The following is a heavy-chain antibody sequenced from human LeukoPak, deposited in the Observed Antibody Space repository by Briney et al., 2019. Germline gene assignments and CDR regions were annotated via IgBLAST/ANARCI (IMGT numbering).Heavy chain of an antibody. Sequence: GGSLRLSCAASGFTFSSYWMSWVRQAPGKGLEWVANIKQDGSEKYYVDSVKGRFTISRDNAKNSLYLQMNSLRAEDTAVYYCARGLSRDGYTYFDYWGQGTLVTVSS. CDR1: GFTFSSYW. CDR2: IKQDGSEK. CDR3: ARGLSRDGYTYFDY. D-gene: IGHD5-24*01. V-gene: IGHV3-7*01. J-gene: IGHJ4*02.